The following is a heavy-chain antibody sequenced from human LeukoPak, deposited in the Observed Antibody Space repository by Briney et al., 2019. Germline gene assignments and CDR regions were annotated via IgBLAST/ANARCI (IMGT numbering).Heavy chain of an antibody. CDR3: ARDSGVGATDQEIID. CDR2: IYSGDST. Sequence: GGSLRLSCAASGFTVSSNYMSWVRQAPGKGLEWVSVIYSGDSTYYADSVKGRFTISRDNSKNTLYLQMNSLRAEDTAVYYCARDSGVGATDQEIIDWGQGTLVTVSS. V-gene: IGHV3-66*01. D-gene: IGHD1-26*01. J-gene: IGHJ4*02. CDR1: GFTVSSNY.